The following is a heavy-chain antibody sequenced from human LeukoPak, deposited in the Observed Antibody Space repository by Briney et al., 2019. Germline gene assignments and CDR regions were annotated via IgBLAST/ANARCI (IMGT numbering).Heavy chain of an antibody. CDR1: GCTFTSYA. J-gene: IGHJ4*02. V-gene: IGHV7-4-1*02. CDR3: ARGYSGYDRVDLDY. CDR2: INTNTGNP. D-gene: IGHD5-12*01. Sequence: ASVKVSCKASGCTFTSYAMHWVRQAPGQGLEWMGWINTNTGNPTYAQGFTGRFVFSLDTSVSTAYLQISSLKAEDTAVYYCARGYSGYDRVDLDYWGQGTLVTVSS.